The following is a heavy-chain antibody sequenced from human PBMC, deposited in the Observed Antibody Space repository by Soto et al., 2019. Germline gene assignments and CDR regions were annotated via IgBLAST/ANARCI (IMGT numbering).Heavy chain of an antibody. Sequence: EVQLLESGGGLVQPGGSLRLSCAASGFTFNSYAMSWVRQAPGKGLEWVSAIGSDGTAIQYADSVKGRVTISNDNSKDMLYLQINSLRAEDTAVYYCARPGLTLPCTRDFDHWGQGALVTVSS. J-gene: IGHJ4*02. CDR1: GFTFNSYA. D-gene: IGHD2-8*01. CDR3: ARPGLTLPCTRDFDH. CDR2: IGSDGTAI. V-gene: IGHV3-23*05.